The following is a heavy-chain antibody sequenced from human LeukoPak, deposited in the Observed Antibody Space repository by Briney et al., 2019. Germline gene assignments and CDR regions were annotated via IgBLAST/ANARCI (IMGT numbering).Heavy chain of an antibody. Sequence: SETLSLTCTVSGGSISSSSYYWGWIRQPPGKGLEWIGSIYYSGSTYYNPSLKSRVTISVDTSKNQFSLKLSSVTAADTAVYYCARTYYGSRSTTFDYWGQGTLVTVSS. J-gene: IGHJ4*02. D-gene: IGHD3-10*01. CDR2: IYYSGST. CDR3: ARTYYGSRSTTFDY. V-gene: IGHV4-39*07. CDR1: GGSISSSSYY.